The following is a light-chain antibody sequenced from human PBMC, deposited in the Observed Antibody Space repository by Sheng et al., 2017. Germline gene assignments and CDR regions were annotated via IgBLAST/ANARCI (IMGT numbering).Light chain of an antibody. CDR2: DAS. CDR1: QGLSRR. J-gene: IGKJ3*01. CDR3: QQATNFPPT. Sequence: DIQLTQSPSSVSASVGDRVTITCRASQGLSRRLDWYQQKPGKAPQLLIYDASSLQSGVPSRFGGSGSGTEFTLTISSLQPDDFATYFCQQATNFPPTFGP. V-gene: IGKV1-12*01.